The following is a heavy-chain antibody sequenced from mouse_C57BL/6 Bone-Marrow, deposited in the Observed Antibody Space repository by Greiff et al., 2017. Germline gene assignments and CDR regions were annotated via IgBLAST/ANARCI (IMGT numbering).Heavy chain of an antibody. CDR3: TGDYGGSGDYLED. CDR1: GFTFSDAW. J-gene: IGHJ2*01. CDR2: LSYKANNHAT. V-gene: IGHV6-6*01. D-gene: IGHD1-1*01. Sequence: EVQLQESGGGLVQPGGSMKLSCAASGFTFSDAWLDWVRQSPEQGLAWVAELSYKANNHATYYAESVKGRFTISSDDSTCSVSLQMNRLRAEDTGIYYCTGDYGGSGDYLEDWGQGSTLTVSA.